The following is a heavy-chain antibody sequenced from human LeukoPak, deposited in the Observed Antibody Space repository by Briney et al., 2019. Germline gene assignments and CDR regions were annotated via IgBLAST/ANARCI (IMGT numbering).Heavy chain of an antibody. CDR3: ARDSYSSSWYGGFGCYYYYMDV. Sequence: ASVKVSCKASGYTFASYDINWVRQATGQGLEWMGWMSPNSGLTGSAQKFQGRVAMTRDTSISTAYMELSRLRSDDTAVYYCARDSYSSSWYGGFGCYYYYMDVWGKGTTVTISS. J-gene: IGHJ6*03. V-gene: IGHV1-8*01. D-gene: IGHD6-13*01. CDR1: GYTFASYD. CDR2: MSPNSGLT.